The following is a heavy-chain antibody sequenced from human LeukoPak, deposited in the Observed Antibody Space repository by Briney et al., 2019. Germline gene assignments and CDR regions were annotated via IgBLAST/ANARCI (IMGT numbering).Heavy chain of an antibody. Sequence: SETLSLTCTVSGGSISSSNYYWGWIRQPPGKGLEWIGNIYYSGSTYHNPSLKSRVTISLDMSKNQFSLRLSSVTAADTAVYYCAREVAGTPWIDYWGQGTLVTVSS. V-gene: IGHV4-39*02. CDR1: GGSISSSNYY. J-gene: IGHJ4*02. D-gene: IGHD6-19*01. CDR3: AREVAGTPWIDY. CDR2: IYYSGST.